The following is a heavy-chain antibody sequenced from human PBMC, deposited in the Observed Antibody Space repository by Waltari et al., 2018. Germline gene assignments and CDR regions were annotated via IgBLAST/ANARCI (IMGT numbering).Heavy chain of an antibody. CDR2: FDPEDGET. J-gene: IGHJ4*02. V-gene: IGHV1-24*01. D-gene: IGHD3-3*01. Sequence: VQLVQSGAEVKTPGASVKVSCKVSGYTLTELPMPWVRQPPATGREWMGGFDPEDGETIHAQKFQGRVTMTEDTSTDTAYMELSSLRSEDTAVYYCATAPITDFWSGYLGYFDYWGQGTLVTVSS. CDR3: ATAPITDFWSGYLGYFDY. CDR1: GYTLTELP.